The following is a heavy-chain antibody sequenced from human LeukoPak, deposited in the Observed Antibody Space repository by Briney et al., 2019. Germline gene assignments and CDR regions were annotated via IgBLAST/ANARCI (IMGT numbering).Heavy chain of an antibody. CDR2: ISWNSGSI. J-gene: IGHJ3*02. CDR3: ARDRCSSTSCSISAFDI. CDR1: GFTFDDYA. V-gene: IGHV3-9*01. Sequence: GRSLRLSCAASGFTFDDYATHWVRQAPGKGLEWVSGISWNSGSIGYADSVKGRFTISRDNAKNSLYLQMNSLRAEDTAVYYCARDRCSSTSCSISAFDIWGQGTMVTVSS. D-gene: IGHD2-2*01.